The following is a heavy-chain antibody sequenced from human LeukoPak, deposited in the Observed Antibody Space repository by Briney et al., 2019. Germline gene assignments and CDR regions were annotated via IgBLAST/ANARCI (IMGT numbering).Heavy chain of an antibody. CDR1: GGSISSYY. D-gene: IGHD1-7*01. CDR3: ARGQRLELRVYYYYGMDV. CDR2: IYYSGST. Sequence: SETLSLTCTVSGGSISSYYWSWIRQPPGKGLEWIGYIYYSGSTNYNPSLKSRVTMSVDTSKNQFSLKLSSVTAADTAVYYCARGQRLELRVYYYYGMDVWGQGTTVTVSS. V-gene: IGHV4-59*12. J-gene: IGHJ6*02.